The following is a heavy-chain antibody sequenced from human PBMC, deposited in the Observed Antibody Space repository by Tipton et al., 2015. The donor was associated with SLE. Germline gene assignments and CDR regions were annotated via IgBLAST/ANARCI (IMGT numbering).Heavy chain of an antibody. CDR2: ISTGDTT. J-gene: IGHJ5*02. Sequence: SLRLSCAASGFSVSSNYMTWVRQAPGKGLDWVSFISTGDTTYYADSVKGRFTISRDNSKNTLYLQMNNLRAEDTAVYYCASNLLPRGGFDPCGQGPLLTVSS. CDR3: ASNLLPRGGFDP. D-gene: IGHD4-17*01. CDR1: GFSVSSNY. V-gene: IGHV3-66*02.